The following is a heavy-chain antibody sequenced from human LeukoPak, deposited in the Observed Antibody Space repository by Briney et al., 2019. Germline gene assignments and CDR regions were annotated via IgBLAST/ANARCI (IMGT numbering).Heavy chain of an antibody. CDR3: ARDYWVFDY. Sequence: GGSLRLSCAASGFTFSSYAMSWVRQAPGKGLEWVSSISGSGGGTYYADSAKGRFTISRDNSKNTLYLQMNSLRAEDTAIYYCARDYWVFDYWGQGTLVTVSS. D-gene: IGHD2-8*02. J-gene: IGHJ4*02. V-gene: IGHV3-23*01. CDR1: GFTFSSYA. CDR2: ISGSGGGT.